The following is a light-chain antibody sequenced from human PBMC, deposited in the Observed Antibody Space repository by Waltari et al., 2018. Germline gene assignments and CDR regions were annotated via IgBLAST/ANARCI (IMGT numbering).Light chain of an antibody. CDR1: QSVSSD. Sequence: EIVMTQSPATLSVSPGERATLSCRASQSVSSDLAWYRQKPGQAPRLLSYAASTRATGIPARFSGSGSETEFSLTISSLQPEDFAVYYCQQYNNWPGTFGQGTKVEIK. J-gene: IGKJ1*01. CDR3: QQYNNWPGT. CDR2: AAS. V-gene: IGKV3-15*01.